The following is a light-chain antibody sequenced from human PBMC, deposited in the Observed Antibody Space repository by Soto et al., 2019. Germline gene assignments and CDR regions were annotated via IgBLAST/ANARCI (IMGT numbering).Light chain of an antibody. Sequence: EVVMTQSPATLSVSPGERATLSCRASQSVSSSLAWYQQKPGQAPRLLIYGASTRATGIPARFSGSGSGTEFTLTISSLQSEDFAVYYCQQYNIWPPLTFGGVTKVEIK. CDR1: QSVSSS. CDR3: QQYNIWPPLT. V-gene: IGKV3-15*01. J-gene: IGKJ4*01. CDR2: GAS.